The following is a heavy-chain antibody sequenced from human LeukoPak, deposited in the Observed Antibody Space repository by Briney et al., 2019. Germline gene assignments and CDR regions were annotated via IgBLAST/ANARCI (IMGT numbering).Heavy chain of an antibody. V-gene: IGHV3-66*01. CDR3: ATGGGRGYSYGALDY. CDR2: IYIDGST. Sequence: GGSLRLSCAISGFTVRDNYMTWVRPAPGKGLESVSVIYIDGSTYYADSVKGRSTISRDNSKNILYFQMNTLRAEDTAVYHCATGGGRGYSYGALDYWGQGTPVTVSS. CDR1: GFTVRDNY. D-gene: IGHD5-18*01. J-gene: IGHJ4*02.